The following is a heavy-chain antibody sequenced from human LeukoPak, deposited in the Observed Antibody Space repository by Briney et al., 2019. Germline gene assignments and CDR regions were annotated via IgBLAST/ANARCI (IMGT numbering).Heavy chain of an antibody. CDR1: GFTFSKYY. CDR3: LRVPY. J-gene: IGHJ4*02. CDR2: ISSNGSNT. Sequence: GGSLRLSCAVSGFTFSKYYMHWVRQAPGKGLVWVSRISSNGSNTNYADSVKGRFTISRDNAKNTLYLQMNSLRGEDTAVYYCLRVPYWGQGALVTVSS. V-gene: IGHV3-74*01.